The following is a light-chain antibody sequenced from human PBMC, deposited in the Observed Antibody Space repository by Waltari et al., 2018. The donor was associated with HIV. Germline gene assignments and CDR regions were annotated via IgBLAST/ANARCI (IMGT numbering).Light chain of an antibody. CDR2: EAS. J-gene: IGKJ2*01. V-gene: IGKV3-15*01. CDR3: QQYNDWPPPET. CDR1: QGVSDK. Sequence: EIVMTQSPATLSVSPGEEATLSCRASQGVSDKLAWYQQKPGQAPRLLIYEASTRATGIPARFSGSGSGTEFTLTISSLQSEDFAVYYCQQYNDWPPPETFGQGTKLDIK.